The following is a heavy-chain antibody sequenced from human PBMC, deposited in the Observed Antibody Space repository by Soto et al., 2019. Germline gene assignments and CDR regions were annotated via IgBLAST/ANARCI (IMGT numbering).Heavy chain of an antibody. Sequence: QVQLVESGGGVVQPGRSLRLPCAASGFTFNAYGMDWVRQAPGQGLVWVAVISSDGSSKYYADSVQGRFTISRDNSKNTVALQMNSLRAEDTAVYYCVKDLRWSGYDLFDYWGQGVLVTVSS. V-gene: IGHV3-30*18. D-gene: IGHD5-12*01. CDR3: VKDLRWSGYDLFDY. CDR2: ISSDGSSK. CDR1: GFTFNAYG. J-gene: IGHJ4*02.